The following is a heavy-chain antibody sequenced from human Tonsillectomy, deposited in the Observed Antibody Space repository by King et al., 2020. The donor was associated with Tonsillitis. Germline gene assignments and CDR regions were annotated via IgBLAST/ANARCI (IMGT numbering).Heavy chain of an antibody. CDR1: GYTFTAYY. Sequence: VQLVESGAEMKKPGASVKVSCKASGYTFTAYYMHWVRQAPGQGLEWMGWINPNTGGTNYAQKFQDRVAMTRDTSISTAYMELSRLTSDDTAVYYCARDRNDQSTDYYFYGMDVWGQGTTVTVSS. V-gene: IGHV1-2*02. J-gene: IGHJ6*02. D-gene: IGHD2-8*02. CDR3: ARDRNDQSTDYYFYGMDV. CDR2: INPNTGGT.